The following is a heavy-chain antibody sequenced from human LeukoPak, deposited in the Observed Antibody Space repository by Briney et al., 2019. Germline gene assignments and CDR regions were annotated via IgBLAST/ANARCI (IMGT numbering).Heavy chain of an antibody. V-gene: IGHV4-39*07. CDR1: GGSISSSSYY. CDR2: IYYSGST. D-gene: IGHD3-16*02. Sequence: KASETLSLTCTVSGGSISSSSYYWGWIRQPPGKGLEWIGSIYYSGSTYYNPSLKSRVTMSGDTSKNQFSLKLSSVTAADTAVYYCAREVDRSGRWFDPWGQGTLVTVSS. CDR3: AREVDRSGRWFDP. J-gene: IGHJ5*02.